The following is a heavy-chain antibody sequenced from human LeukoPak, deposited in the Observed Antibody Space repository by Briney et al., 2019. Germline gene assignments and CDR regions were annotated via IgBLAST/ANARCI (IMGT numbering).Heavy chain of an antibody. Sequence: GGSLRLSCAASGFTFSNFAMHWVRQAPGKGLEWVSVISYDGSYKYYADSVKGRFTISRDNSKNTLYLQTNSLRAEDTAVYYCAAPVLLWFGELSTPPFDYWGQGTLVTVSS. V-gene: IGHV3-30*04. CDR1: GFTFSNFA. J-gene: IGHJ4*02. CDR2: ISYDGSYK. CDR3: AAPVLLWFGELSTPPFDY. D-gene: IGHD3-10*01.